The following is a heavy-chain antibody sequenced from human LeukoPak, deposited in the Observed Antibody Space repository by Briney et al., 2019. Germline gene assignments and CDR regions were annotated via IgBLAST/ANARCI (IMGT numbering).Heavy chain of an antibody. CDR3: ARGWYYDSTGGYYFDY. CDR2: INPNGGDT. CDR1: GYTFTGYY. Sequence: GASVEVSCKASGYTFTGYYMYWVRQAPGQGLEWMGWINPNGGDTKYAQKFQGRVTMTRDTSINTAYMEMSSLTSDDTAVYYCARGWYYDSTGGYYFDYWGQGTLVTVSS. J-gene: IGHJ4*02. D-gene: IGHD3-22*01. V-gene: IGHV1-2*02.